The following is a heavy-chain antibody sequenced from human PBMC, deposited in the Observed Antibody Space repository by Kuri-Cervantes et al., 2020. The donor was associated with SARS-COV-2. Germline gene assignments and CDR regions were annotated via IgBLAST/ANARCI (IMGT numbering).Heavy chain of an antibody. J-gene: IGHJ6*02. CDR1: GYTFTSYA. D-gene: IGHD4-17*01. CDR2: INTNTGNP. V-gene: IGHV7-4-1*02. CDR3: AGVMTTVTTRHYGMDV. Sequence: ASVKVSCKASGYTFTSYAMNWVRQAPGQGLEWMGWINTNTGNPTYAQGFTGRFVFSLDTSVSTAYLQISSLKAEDTAVYYCAGVMTTVTTRHYGMDVWGQGTTVTVSS.